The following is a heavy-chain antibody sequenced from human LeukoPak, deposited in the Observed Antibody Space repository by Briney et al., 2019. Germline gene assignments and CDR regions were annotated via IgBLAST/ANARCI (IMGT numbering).Heavy chain of an antibody. J-gene: IGHJ6*02. V-gene: IGHV4-59*01. Sequence: SETLSLTCTVSGGSISSYYWSWIRQPPGKGLEWIGYIYYSGSTNYNPSLKSRVTISIDTSKNQFSLKLSSETAADTAVYYCAGRSPYYYDSSGYYTTYYYYGMDVWGQGTTVTVSS. CDR2: IYYSGST. D-gene: IGHD3-22*01. CDR1: GGSISSYY. CDR3: AGRSPYYYDSSGYYTTYYYYGMDV.